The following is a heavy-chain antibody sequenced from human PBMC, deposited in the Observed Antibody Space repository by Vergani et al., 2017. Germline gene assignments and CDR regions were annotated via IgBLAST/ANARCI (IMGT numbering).Heavy chain of an antibody. CDR2: INHSGST. Sequence: QVQLQQWGAGVVKPSGTLSLTCAVFGESFSSFYWSWIRQPPGKGLEWIGEINHSGSTNYNPSLKSRVTISVDTSKNQFSLKLSSVTAADTAVYYCARGRRGGSSSWYRWGQGTLVTVSS. CDR1: GESFSSFY. D-gene: IGHD6-13*01. V-gene: IGHV4-34*02. J-gene: IGHJ4*02. CDR3: ARGRRGGSSSWYR.